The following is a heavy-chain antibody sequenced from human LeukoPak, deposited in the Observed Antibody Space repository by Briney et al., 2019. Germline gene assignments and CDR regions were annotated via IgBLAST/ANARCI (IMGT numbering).Heavy chain of an antibody. J-gene: IGHJ6*03. CDR1: GGSISSGGYY. Sequence: SQTLSLTCTVSGGSISSGGYYWSWTRQHPGKGLEWIGYIYYSGSTYYNPSLKSRVTISVDTSKNQFSLKLSSVTAADTAVYYCARGYRGNGYYYYYYKDVWGKGTTVTVSS. V-gene: IGHV4-31*03. CDR3: ARGYRGNGYYYYYYKDV. CDR2: IYYSGST. D-gene: IGHD4-23*01.